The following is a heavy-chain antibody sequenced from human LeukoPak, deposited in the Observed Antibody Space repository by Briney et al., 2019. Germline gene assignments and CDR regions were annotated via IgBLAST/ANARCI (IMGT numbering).Heavy chain of an antibody. CDR2: INPSGGST. Sequence: GASVKVSCKASGYTFTSYYMHWARQAPGQGLEWMGIINPSGGSTSYAQKLQGRVTMTTDTSTSTAYMELRSLRSDDTAVYYCARDLTDGADPGYWGQGTLVTVSS. CDR3: ARDLTDGADPGY. J-gene: IGHJ4*02. V-gene: IGHV1-46*01. D-gene: IGHD2-21*02. CDR1: GYTFTSYY.